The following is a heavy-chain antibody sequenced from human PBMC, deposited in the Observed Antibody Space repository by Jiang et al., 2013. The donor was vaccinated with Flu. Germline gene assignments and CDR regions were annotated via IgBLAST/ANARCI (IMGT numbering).Heavy chain of an antibody. CDR3: AREGRSFPL. V-gene: IGHV4-61*02. J-gene: IGHJ2*01. CDR2: IYTSGST. CDR1: GGSISSGSYY. D-gene: IGHD2/OR15-2a*01. Sequence: PGLVKPSQTLSLTCTVSGGSISSGSYYWSWIRQPAGKGLEWIGRIYTSGSTNYNPSLKSRVTISVDTSKNQFSLKLSSVTAADTAVYYCAREGRSFPLWGRGTLVTVSS.